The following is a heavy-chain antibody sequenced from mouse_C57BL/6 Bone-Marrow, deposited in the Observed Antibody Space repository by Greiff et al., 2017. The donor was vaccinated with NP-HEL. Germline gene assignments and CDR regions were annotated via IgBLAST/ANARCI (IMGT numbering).Heavy chain of an antibody. V-gene: IGHV1-64*01. Sequence: QVQLQQPGAELVKPGASMKLSCKASGYSFTSYWMHWVKQRPGQGLEWIGMIHPNSGNTNYNEKFKSKATLTVDKSSSTAYMQLSSLSSEDSAVYDCARYLDYWGQGTSVTVSS. J-gene: IGHJ4*01. CDR1: GYSFTSYW. CDR3: ARYLDY. CDR2: IHPNSGNT.